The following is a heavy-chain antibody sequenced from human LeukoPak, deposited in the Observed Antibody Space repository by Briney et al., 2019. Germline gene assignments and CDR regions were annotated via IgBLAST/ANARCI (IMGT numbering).Heavy chain of an antibody. CDR2: ISYDGTNK. CDR3: ARERPACGEDCYFDY. J-gene: IGHJ4*02. Sequence: PGRSLRLPCAASGFTFRSYAMHWVRQAPGKGLEWVAGISYDGTNKYYEDAVKGRFTISRDNSKNTLYLQMNSLRTDDTAVYYCARERPACGEDCYFDYWGQGTLVTVSS. D-gene: IGHD2-21*02. V-gene: IGHV3-30-3*01. CDR1: GFTFRSYA.